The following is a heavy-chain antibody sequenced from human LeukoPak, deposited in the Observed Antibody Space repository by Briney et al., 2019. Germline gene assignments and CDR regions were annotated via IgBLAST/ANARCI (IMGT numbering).Heavy chain of an antibody. J-gene: IGHJ4*02. D-gene: IGHD1-26*01. V-gene: IGHV1-18*01. CDR3: ARDMVGATRYHDY. Sequence: ASVKVSCKASGYNFSTYGISWVRQAPGQGLEWMGWISAYNGDTNYAQKVQGRLTMTTDTSTSTAYMELRSLGSDDSAVYYCARDMVGATRYHDYWGQGTLVTVSS. CDR2: ISAYNGDT. CDR1: GYNFSTYG.